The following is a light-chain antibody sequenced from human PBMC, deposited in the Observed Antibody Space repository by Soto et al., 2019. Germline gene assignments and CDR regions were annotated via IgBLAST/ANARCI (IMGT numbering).Light chain of an antibody. J-gene: IGKJ4*01. Sequence: DIQMTQSPSTLSASVGDRVTITCRASQCISSWLAWYQQKPGKAPKLLLYKASNLQCGVPSRFSGSGSGTEFNLPISNLQHHDFVTSYCQQYNDYALTFGGGTTVEIK. CDR3: QQYNDYALT. V-gene: IGKV1-5*03. CDR1: QCISSW. CDR2: KAS.